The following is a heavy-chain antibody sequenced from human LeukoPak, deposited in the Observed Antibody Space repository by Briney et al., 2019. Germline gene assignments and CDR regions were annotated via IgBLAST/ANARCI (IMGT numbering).Heavy chain of an antibody. CDR3: AKRGYCRGGTCFSHDAFDI. J-gene: IGHJ3*02. CDR1: GFTFSSYS. Sequence: GGSLTLSCAASGFTFSSYSMNWVRQAPGKGLEWVSSISSSSSYIYYADSVKGRFTISRDNAKNSLYLQMNSLRAEDTAVYYCAKRGYCRGGTCFSHDAFDIWGQGTMVTVSS. V-gene: IGHV3-21*01. D-gene: IGHD2-15*01. CDR2: ISSSSSYI.